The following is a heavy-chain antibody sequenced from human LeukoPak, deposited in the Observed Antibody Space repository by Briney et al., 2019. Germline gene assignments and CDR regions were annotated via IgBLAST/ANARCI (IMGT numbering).Heavy chain of an antibody. J-gene: IGHJ6*03. Sequence: GGSLRLSCAASGFTFGSYAMSWVRQAPGKGLEWVSTISDSGGTTYFADSVKGRFTISRDNSKNTVYLQMNSLRVEDTAVYYCVKFRGATDHYYYYMDVWGKGTTVTVSS. CDR1: GFTFGSYA. CDR3: VKFRGATDHYYYYMDV. D-gene: IGHD1-26*01. CDR2: ISDSGGTT. V-gene: IGHV3-23*01.